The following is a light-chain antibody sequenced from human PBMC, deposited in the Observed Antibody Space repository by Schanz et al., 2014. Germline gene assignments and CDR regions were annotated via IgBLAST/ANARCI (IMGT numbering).Light chain of an antibody. Sequence: DILMTQSPLSLPVTLGQPASISCRSSQSLLHSNGYNYLDWYLQKPGQSPQLLIYLGSNRASGVPDRFSGSGSGTDFTLKISRVEAEDVGVYYCMQALQTPRTFGQGTKLEIK. CDR1: QSLLHSNGYNY. CDR3: MQALQTPRT. V-gene: IGKV2-28*01. CDR2: LGS. J-gene: IGKJ2*02.